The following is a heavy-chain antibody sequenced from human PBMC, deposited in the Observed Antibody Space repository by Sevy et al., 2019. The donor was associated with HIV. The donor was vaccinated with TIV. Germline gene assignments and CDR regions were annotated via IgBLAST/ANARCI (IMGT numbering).Heavy chain of an antibody. CDR2: ISYDGSDM. D-gene: IGHD1-26*01. Sequence: GESLKISCEVSGFTFSDYGMHWVRQAPGKGLEWLAVISYDGSDMYYPDSVEGGFTFSRDNAENTLYLQMNSLRPEDTAVYYCSNGAGGSDRGGFDYWGQGTLVTVSS. V-gene: IGHV3-30*03. CDR1: GFTFSDYG. J-gene: IGHJ4*02. CDR3: SNGAGGSDRGGFDY.